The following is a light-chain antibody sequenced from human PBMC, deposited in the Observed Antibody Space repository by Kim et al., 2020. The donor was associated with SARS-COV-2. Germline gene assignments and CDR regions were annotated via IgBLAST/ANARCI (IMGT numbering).Light chain of an antibody. J-gene: IGKJ5*01. CDR3: QQYNNWPPIT. CDR2: DAS. V-gene: IGKV3-15*01. Sequence: EIVLTQSPVTLSVSPGERATLSCRASQSVASILAWYQQKPGQAPRLLIHDASTRATGLPARFSGSGSGTEFTLTISSLQSEDFAVYYCQQYNNWPPITFGQGTRLEIK. CDR1: QSVASI.